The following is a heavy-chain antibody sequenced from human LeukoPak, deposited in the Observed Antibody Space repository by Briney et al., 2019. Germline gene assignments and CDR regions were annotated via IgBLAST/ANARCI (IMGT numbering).Heavy chain of an antibody. J-gene: IGHJ5*02. Sequence: GRSLRLSCAASGFTFSSYAMHWVRQAPGKGLEWVAVISYDGSSKYYADSVKGRFTISRDNSKNTLYLQMNSLRAEDTAVYYCARDIDGLNWFDPWGQGTLVTVSS. D-gene: IGHD5-24*01. V-gene: IGHV3-30-3*01. CDR2: ISYDGSSK. CDR3: ARDIDGLNWFDP. CDR1: GFTFSSYA.